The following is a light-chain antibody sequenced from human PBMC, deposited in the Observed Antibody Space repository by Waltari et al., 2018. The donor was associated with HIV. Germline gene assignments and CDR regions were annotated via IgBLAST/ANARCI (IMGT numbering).Light chain of an antibody. CDR1: SFNIGSNH. CDR3: GTWDNSLRAGV. CDR2: NSN. Sequence: QAVLTQPPSVSAAPGQKVSISCSGNSFNIGSNHVSWYQQLPGRAPKLLIYNSNERPSGIPDRFSGSVSDTSATLGITGLQTGDEADYYCGTWDNSLRAGVFGGGTKLTVL. V-gene: IGLV1-51*01. J-gene: IGLJ2*01.